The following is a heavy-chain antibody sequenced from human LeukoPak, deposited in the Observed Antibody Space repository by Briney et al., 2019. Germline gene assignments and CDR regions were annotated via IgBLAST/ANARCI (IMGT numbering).Heavy chain of an antibody. CDR3: ARDGDYYDSSGDYYVSAFDI. CDR2: IWYDGSNK. CDR1: GFTFRSYG. Sequence: PGRSLRLSCVASGFTFRSYGMHWVRQAPGKGLEWVAVIWYDGSNKYYADSVKGRFTISRDNSKNTLYLQMNSLRAEDTAVYYCARDGDYYDSSGDYYVSAFDIWGQGTMVTVSS. J-gene: IGHJ3*02. D-gene: IGHD3-22*01. V-gene: IGHV3-33*08.